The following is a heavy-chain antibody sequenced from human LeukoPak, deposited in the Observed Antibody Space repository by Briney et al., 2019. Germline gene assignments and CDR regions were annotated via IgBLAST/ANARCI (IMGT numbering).Heavy chain of an antibody. CDR2: IYSGGST. D-gene: IGHD1-26*01. Sequence: GGSLRLSCAASGFTVSSNFMSWVRQAPGKGLEWVSVIYSGGSTYYADSVKGRFTISGDNSKNTLYLQMNSLRPEDTAVYYCACGSRNVYFDYWGQGTLVTVSS. V-gene: IGHV3-66*02. CDR3: ACGSRNVYFDY. CDR1: GFTVSSNF. J-gene: IGHJ4*02.